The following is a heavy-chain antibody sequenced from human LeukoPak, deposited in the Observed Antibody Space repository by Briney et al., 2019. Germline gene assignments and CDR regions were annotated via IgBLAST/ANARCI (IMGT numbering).Heavy chain of an antibody. CDR3: ARIERPPAARGWHDVFDI. D-gene: IGHD2-2*01. V-gene: IGHV3-7*01. CDR2: IKQDGSEK. Sequence: GGSLRLSCVAAGFTFSRNWMSWVRQAPGKGLEWVANIKQDGSEKYYVDYVKGRFTISRDNAKNSLYLQMNSLRVEDTAVYYCARIERPPAARGWHDVFDIWGQGTMVTVSS. J-gene: IGHJ3*02. CDR1: GFTFSRNW.